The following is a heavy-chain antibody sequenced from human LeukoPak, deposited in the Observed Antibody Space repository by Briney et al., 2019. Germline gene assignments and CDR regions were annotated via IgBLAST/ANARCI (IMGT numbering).Heavy chain of an antibody. Sequence: GGSLRLSCAASGFTFSSYGMHWVRQAPGKGLEWVANIKQDGSEKYYVDSVKGRFTISRDNARTSLHLQMSSLRAEDTAVYYCAREVTTVTAYKWFDPWGQGTLVTVSS. V-gene: IGHV3-7*01. CDR2: IKQDGSEK. CDR3: AREVTTVTAYKWFDP. D-gene: IGHD4-17*01. J-gene: IGHJ5*02. CDR1: GFTFSSYG.